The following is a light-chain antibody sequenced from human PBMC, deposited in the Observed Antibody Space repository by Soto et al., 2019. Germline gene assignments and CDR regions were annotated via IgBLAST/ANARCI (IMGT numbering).Light chain of an antibody. V-gene: IGKV1-5*03. Sequence: DIQMTQSPSTLSASVGDRVTITCRASQSISSWLAWYQKKPGKAPKLLIYKASGLESGVRSRFSGSGAGTDFTLTLNSLQPDDFATYYCQQYERYSPLTFGGGTKVEIK. J-gene: IGKJ4*01. CDR1: QSISSW. CDR2: KAS. CDR3: QQYERYSPLT.